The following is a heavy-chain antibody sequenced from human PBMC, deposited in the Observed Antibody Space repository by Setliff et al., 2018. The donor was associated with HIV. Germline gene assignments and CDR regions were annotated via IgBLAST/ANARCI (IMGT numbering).Heavy chain of an antibody. CDR3: AKMGDYYDGSGYNYPFNI. D-gene: IGHD3-22*01. CDR2: ISHTGRA. Sequence: SETLSLTCAVSGFSITTGYSWGWIRQPAGTGLDWIGTISHTGRANYSPSLESRATISLDTSTNHFSLRLASVTAADTAVYFCAKMGDYYDGSGYNYPFNIWGQGTLVTVS. J-gene: IGHJ1*01. V-gene: IGHV4-38-2*01. CDR1: GFSITTGYS.